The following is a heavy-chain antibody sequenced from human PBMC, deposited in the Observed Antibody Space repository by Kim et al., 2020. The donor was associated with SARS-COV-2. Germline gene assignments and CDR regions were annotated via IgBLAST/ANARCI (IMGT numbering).Heavy chain of an antibody. CDR1: GFTFSTYA. CDR3: ARALDY. V-gene: IGHV3-30-3*01. J-gene: IGHJ4*02. Sequence: GGSLRLSCAASGFTFSTYAMHWVRQAPGKGLEWVSVISYDGSNKYYADSVKGRFTISRDNSKNMLYLQMSSLRTEDTAVYYCARALDYWGQGTLVTVSS. CDR2: ISYDGSNK. D-gene: IGHD3-16*02.